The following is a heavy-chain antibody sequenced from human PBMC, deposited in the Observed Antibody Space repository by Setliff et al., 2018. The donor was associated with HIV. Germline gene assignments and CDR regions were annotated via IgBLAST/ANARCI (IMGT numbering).Heavy chain of an antibody. Sequence: PGGSLRLSCTVSGFTFISSTMNWVRQAPGKALEWISYITSSGTTTLYGDSMRGRFTASRDNAESSMYLQMNNLRAEDTAVYYCAIIRVNGSPYWGQGTPVTVSS. CDR2: ITSSGTTT. D-gene: IGHD3-10*01. V-gene: IGHV3-48*04. CDR1: GFTFISST. CDR3: AIIRVNGSPY. J-gene: IGHJ4*02.